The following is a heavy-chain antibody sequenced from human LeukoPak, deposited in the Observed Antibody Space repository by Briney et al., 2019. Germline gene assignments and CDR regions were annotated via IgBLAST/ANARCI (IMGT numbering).Heavy chain of an antibody. D-gene: IGHD1-7*01. CDR2: IYGGDNT. CDR3: ARGPYNWNYPRGFLDY. J-gene: IGHJ4*02. V-gene: IGHV3-66*01. Sequence: PGGSLRLSCAASGFTFDDYAMHWVRQAPGKGLEWVSVIYGGDNTHYADSVKGRFTISRDNSKNTLSLQMNSLRSEDTAVYYCARGPYNWNYPRGFLDYWGQGTLVTVSS. CDR1: GFTFDDYA.